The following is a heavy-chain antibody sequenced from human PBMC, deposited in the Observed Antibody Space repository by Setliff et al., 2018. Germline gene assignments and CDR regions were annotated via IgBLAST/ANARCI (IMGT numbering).Heavy chain of an antibody. J-gene: IGHJ4*02. CDR3: ARHFYPPDFFAH. CDR2: IHYSGST. Sequence: SETLSLTCSVSGGSISTYHWSWIRQPPEKGLEWIAYIHYSGSTNQNPSLKSRVTISVDTSKNQFSLNLKSVTAADTAVYYCARHFYPPDFFAHWGQGILVTVSS. D-gene: IGHD3-3*01. CDR1: GGSISTYH. V-gene: IGHV4-59*08.